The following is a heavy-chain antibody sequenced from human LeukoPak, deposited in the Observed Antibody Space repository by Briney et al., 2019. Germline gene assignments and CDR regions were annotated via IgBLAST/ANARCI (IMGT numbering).Heavy chain of an antibody. V-gene: IGHV3-13*01. Sequence: GGSLRLSCAASGFTSSSYDMHWVRQATGKGLEWVSAIGTAGDTYYPGSVKGRFTISRENAKNSLYLQMNSLRAEDTAVYYCARDPGYYDILTGRCYYYYGMDVWGQGTTVTVSS. CDR2: IGTAGDT. CDR3: ARDPGYYDILTGRCYYYYGMDV. D-gene: IGHD3-9*01. J-gene: IGHJ6*02. CDR1: GFTSSSYD.